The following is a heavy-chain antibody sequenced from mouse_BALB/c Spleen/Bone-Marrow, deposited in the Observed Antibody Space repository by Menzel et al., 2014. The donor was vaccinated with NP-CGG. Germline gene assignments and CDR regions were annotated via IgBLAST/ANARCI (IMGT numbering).Heavy chain of an antibody. Sequence: EVHLVESGGGLVQPGGSRKLSCAASGFTFSSFGMHWVRRAPEKGLEWVAYISSGSSTIYYADTVKGRFTISRDNPKNTLFLQMTSLRSEDTAMYYCTREGDYGNYWYFDVWGAGTTVTVSS. CDR2: ISSGSSTI. CDR1: GFTFSSFG. CDR3: TREGDYGNYWYFDV. D-gene: IGHD2-1*01. V-gene: IGHV5-17*02. J-gene: IGHJ1*01.